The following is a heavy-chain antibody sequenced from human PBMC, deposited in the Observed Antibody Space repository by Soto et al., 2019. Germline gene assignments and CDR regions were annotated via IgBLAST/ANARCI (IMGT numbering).Heavy chain of an antibody. CDR3: PGGPRIYDFWSGYYNWCDS. Sequence: ASVKVSCKASGGTFSSYAISWVRQAPGQGLEWMGGIIPIFGTANYAQKFQGRVTITADESTSTAYMELSSLRSKTTAVSYRPGGPRIYDFWSGYYNWCDSWGQGTLVTVSS. D-gene: IGHD3-3*01. J-gene: IGHJ5*01. CDR1: GGTFSSYA. CDR2: IIPIFGTA. V-gene: IGHV1-69*13.